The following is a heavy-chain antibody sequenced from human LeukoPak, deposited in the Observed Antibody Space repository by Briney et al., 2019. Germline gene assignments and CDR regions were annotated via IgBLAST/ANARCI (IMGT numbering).Heavy chain of an antibody. D-gene: IGHD3-16*01. CDR3: AKGFSNYADAFNI. CDR1: GFTFSSYG. J-gene: IGHJ3*02. CDR2: ISGSGGST. V-gene: IGHV3-23*01. Sequence: GGSLRLSCAASGFTFSSYGMSWVRQAPGKGLEWVSGISGSGGSTYYADSVKGRFTISRDNSKNTLYLQMNSLRAEDTAVYYCAKGFSNYADAFNIWGQGTMVTVSS.